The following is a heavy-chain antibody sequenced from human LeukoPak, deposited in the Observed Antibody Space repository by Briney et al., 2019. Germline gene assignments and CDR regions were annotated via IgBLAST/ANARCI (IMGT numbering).Heavy chain of an antibody. V-gene: IGHV3-21*01. J-gene: IGHJ4*02. CDR1: GFTFSSYS. CDR2: ISSSSSSI. CDR3: ARASGDIVETATMGSY. D-gene: IGHD5-18*01. Sequence: GGSLRLSCAASGFTFSSYSIIWVRQAPGKGLEWVSSISSSSSSIYYADSVKGRFTISRDNAKNSLYLQMNSLRAEDTAVYYCARASGDIVETATMGSYWGQGTLVTVSS.